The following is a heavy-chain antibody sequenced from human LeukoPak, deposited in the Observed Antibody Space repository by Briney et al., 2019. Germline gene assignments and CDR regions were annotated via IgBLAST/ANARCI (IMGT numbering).Heavy chain of an antibody. CDR1: GYTFTSYD. CDR2: MNPNSGNT. V-gene: IGHV1-8*03. CDR3: ARGGTETNWFDP. D-gene: IGHD3/OR15-3a*01. Sequence: ASVKVSCKASGYTFTSYDINWVRQATGQGLEWMGWMNPNSGNTGYAQKFQGRVTITRNTSISTAYMELSSLRSEDTAVYYCARGGTETNWFDPWGQGTLVTVSS. J-gene: IGHJ5*02.